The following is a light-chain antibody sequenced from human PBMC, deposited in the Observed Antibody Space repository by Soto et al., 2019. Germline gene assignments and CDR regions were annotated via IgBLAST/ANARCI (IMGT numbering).Light chain of an antibody. Sequence: QSVLTQPPSVSAAPGQKVTISCSGSSSNIGNNYVSWYQQLPGTAPKLLIYDNNKRPSGIPDRFSGSKSGTSATLGITGLQTGDEADYYCGTWDSSLSAAGFYVFGTGTKVTVL. CDR1: SSNIGNNY. J-gene: IGLJ1*01. CDR2: DNN. V-gene: IGLV1-51*01. CDR3: GTWDSSLSAAGFYV.